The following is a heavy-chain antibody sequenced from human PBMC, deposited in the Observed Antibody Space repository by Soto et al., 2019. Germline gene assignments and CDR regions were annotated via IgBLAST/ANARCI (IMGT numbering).Heavy chain of an antibody. Sequence: QVQLVQSGAEVREPGASVTVSCKASGYSFTSLDINWVRQTTGQGLEWMGWMKPSSGRTGYAQKFQGRVTMTRDTSIITAYMELSSLTSDDTAFYYCARGVTAGVDYWGQGTLVMVAS. CDR1: GYSFTSLD. J-gene: IGHJ4*02. D-gene: IGHD1-26*01. CDR2: MKPSSGRT. V-gene: IGHV1-8*01. CDR3: ARGVTAGVDY.